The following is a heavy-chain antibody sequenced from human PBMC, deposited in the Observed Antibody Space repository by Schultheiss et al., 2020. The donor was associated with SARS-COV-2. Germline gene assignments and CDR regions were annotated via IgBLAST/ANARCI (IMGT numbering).Heavy chain of an antibody. Sequence: SETLSLTCAVSGYSISSGYYWGWIRQPPGKGLEWIGYIYYSGSTYYNPSLKSRVTMSVDTSKNQFSLKLSSVTAADTAVYYCATGGHCGGDCLDYWGQGTLVTVSS. V-gene: IGHV4-28*03. D-gene: IGHD2-21*01. J-gene: IGHJ4*02. CDR1: GYSISSGYY. CDR2: IYYSGST. CDR3: ATGGHCGGDCLDY.